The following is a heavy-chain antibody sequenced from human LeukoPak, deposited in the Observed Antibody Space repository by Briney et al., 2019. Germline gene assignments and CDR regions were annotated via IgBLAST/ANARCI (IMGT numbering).Heavy chain of an antibody. D-gene: IGHD4-11*01. CDR2: ISNDGRNK. CDR3: ARDVGKDTITTEVAY. Sequence: GGSLRLSCAASEFTFSSYWMHWVRQAPGKGLEWVAVISNDGRNKNYADSVKGRFTISRDNSKNTLYLQMNSLRVEDTAVYYCARDVGKDTITTEVAYWGQGTLVTVSS. V-gene: IGHV3-30*03. CDR1: EFTFSSYW. J-gene: IGHJ4*02.